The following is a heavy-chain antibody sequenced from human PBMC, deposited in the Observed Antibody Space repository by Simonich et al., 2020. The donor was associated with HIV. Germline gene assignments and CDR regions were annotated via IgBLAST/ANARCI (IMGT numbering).Heavy chain of an antibody. CDR3: AKDYGSGSYAIDY. J-gene: IGHJ4*02. D-gene: IGHD3-10*01. CDR2: NSRRSSYI. Sequence: EVQLVESGGGLVKPGGSLRLSCAASGFTFRSYSMNWVRQAPGKGLEWVSSNSRRSSYIDYADSLKGRFTISRDNAKNSQYLQMNSLRAEDTAVYYCAKDYGSGSYAIDYWGQGTLVTVSS. V-gene: IGHV3-21*01. CDR1: GFTFRSYS.